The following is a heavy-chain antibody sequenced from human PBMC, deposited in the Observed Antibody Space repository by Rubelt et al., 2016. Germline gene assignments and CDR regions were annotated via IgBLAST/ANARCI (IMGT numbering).Heavy chain of an antibody. CDR1: GGSISSGNW. V-gene: IGHV4-4*02. CDR3: ARASRSRGQGGFDY. J-gene: IGHJ4*02. Sequence: QVQLQESGPGLVKPSGTLSLTCAVSGGSISSGNWWSWVRQPPGKGLEWIGEIYRSGRTNYNPSLKSRVTISLDTSKNQFSLNLGYVTAADTAVYYCARASRSRGQGGFDYWGQGTLVTVSS. D-gene: IGHD3-10*01. CDR2: IYRSGRT.